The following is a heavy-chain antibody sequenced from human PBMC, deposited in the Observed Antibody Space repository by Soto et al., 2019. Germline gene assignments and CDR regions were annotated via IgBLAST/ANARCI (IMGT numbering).Heavy chain of an antibody. Sequence: EVQLVESGGGLVKPGGSLRLSCAASGFTFSIYNMNWVRQAPGMGLEWVSAITSSSDYIYYADSVRGRFTISRDNAKNSLYLQMNSLRAEDTAVYYCATEVAGTGDELFDIWGQGTVVTVSS. V-gene: IGHV3-21*02. J-gene: IGHJ3*02. D-gene: IGHD6-19*01. CDR3: ATEVAGTGDELFDI. CDR2: ITSSSDYI. CDR1: GFTFSIYN.